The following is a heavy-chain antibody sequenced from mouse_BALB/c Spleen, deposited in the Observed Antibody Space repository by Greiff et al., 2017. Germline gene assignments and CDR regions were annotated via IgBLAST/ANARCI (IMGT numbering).Heavy chain of an antibody. D-gene: IGHD1-1*01. CDR3: ARIYGTYAMDY. CDR1: GYTFTSYW. CDR2: INPSNGRT. J-gene: IGHJ4*01. Sequence: QVQLQQPGAELVKPGASVKLSCKASGYTFTSYWMHWVKQRPGQGLEWIGEINPSNGRTNYNEKFKSKATLTVDKSSSTAYMQLSSLTSEDSAVYYCARIYGTYAMDYWGQGTSVTVSS. V-gene: IGHV1S81*02.